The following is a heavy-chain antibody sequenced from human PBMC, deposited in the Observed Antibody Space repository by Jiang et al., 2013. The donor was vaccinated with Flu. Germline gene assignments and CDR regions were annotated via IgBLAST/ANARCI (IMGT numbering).Heavy chain of an antibody. CDR1: GGSVSSGSYY. V-gene: IGHV4-61*01. CDR3: ARDQEDSSSGYYIPGDY. D-gene: IGHD3-22*01. Sequence: LLKPSETLSLTCTVSGGSVSSGSYYWSWIRQPPGKGLEWIGYIYYSGSTNYNPSLKSRVTISVDTSKNQFSLKLSSVTAADTAVYYCARDQEDSSSGYYIPGDYWGQGILVTVSS. CDR2: IYYSGST. J-gene: IGHJ4*02.